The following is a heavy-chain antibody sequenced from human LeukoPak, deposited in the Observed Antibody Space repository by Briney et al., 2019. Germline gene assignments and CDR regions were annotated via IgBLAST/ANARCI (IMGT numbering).Heavy chain of an antibody. D-gene: IGHD3-3*01. CDR1: GFSLSSNGVG. J-gene: IGHJ4*02. CDR2: IFWDDNQ. Sequence: SGPTLVNPTQTLTLTCSFSGFSLSSNGVGVGWIRQPPGKALEWLAFIFWDDNQHYNPSLKTRLTITKDTSKNQVVLTMTNMDPVGTATYYCARRGMLFGVVITFDYWSQGTLVTVSS. CDR3: ARRGMLFGVVITFDY. V-gene: IGHV2-5*02.